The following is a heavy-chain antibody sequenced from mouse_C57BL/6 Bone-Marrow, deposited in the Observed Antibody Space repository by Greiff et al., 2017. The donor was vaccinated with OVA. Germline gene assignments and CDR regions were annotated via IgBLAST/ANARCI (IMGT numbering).Heavy chain of an antibody. Sequence: VQLQQSGAELARPGASVKLSCKASGYTFTSYGISWVKQRPGQGLEWIGEIYPRSGNTYYNEKFKGKATLTADKSSSTAYMELRSLTSEDAAVYFCARGSAPDYWGQGTTLTVSS. V-gene: IGHV1-81*01. J-gene: IGHJ2*01. CDR3: ARGSAPDY. CDR2: IYPRSGNT. CDR1: GYTFTSYG.